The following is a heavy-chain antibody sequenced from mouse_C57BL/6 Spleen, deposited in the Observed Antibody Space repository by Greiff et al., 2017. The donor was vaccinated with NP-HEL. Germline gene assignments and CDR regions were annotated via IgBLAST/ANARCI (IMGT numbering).Heavy chain of an antibody. D-gene: IGHD3-3*01. CDR3: ARTLRGYAMDY. V-gene: IGHV14-2*01. CDR1: GFNIKDYY. CDR2: IAPEDGET. Sequence: EVQLQESGAELVQPGASVKLSCTASGFNIKDYYMHWVKQRTEQGLEWIGRIAPEDGETKYAPKFQGKATIPADTSSNTAYLQLSILTSEDTAVYYCARTLRGYAMDYWGQGTSVTVSS. J-gene: IGHJ4*01.